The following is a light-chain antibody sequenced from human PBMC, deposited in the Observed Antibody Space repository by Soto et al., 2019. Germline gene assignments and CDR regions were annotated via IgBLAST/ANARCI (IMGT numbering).Light chain of an antibody. CDR3: QQRTNGLT. CDR2: DAS. Sequence: IVLTQSPATLSLSPGDRATLSCRASQTISRYLAWYQQKPGQAPRLLISDASKRATGIPARFSGSGFGTDFTLTISSLEPEDFAVYYCQQRTNGLTFGGGTKVDI. J-gene: IGKJ4*01. V-gene: IGKV3-11*01. CDR1: QTISRY.